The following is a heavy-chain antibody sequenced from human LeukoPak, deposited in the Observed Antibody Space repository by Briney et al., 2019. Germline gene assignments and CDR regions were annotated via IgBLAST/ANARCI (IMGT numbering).Heavy chain of an antibody. CDR3: VRRSTSDHLSP. V-gene: IGHV4-39*01. CDR2: IYYGVNT. Sequence: PSETLSLTCTVSGDSISSDNYSWGWVRQPPGKGLEWIGNIYYGVNTYYNPSLKSRVTISVDTSKNQFSLKLSSVTAADTAVYYCVRRSTSDHLSPWGQGTLVTVSS. D-gene: IGHD1-14*01. J-gene: IGHJ5*02. CDR1: GDSISSDNYS.